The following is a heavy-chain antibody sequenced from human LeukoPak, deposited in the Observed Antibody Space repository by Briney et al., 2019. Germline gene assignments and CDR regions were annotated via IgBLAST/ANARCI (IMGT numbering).Heavy chain of an antibody. J-gene: IGHJ3*02. Sequence: GGSLRLSCAASGFTFSSYEMNWVRQAPGKGLEWVSYISSSGSTIYYADSVKGRFTISRDNAKNSLYLQMNSLRAEDTAVYYCASSPDIVVGPAPNDAFDIWGQGTMVTVSS. CDR1: GFTFSSYE. CDR3: ASSPDIVVGPAPNDAFDI. CDR2: ISSSGSTI. V-gene: IGHV3-48*03. D-gene: IGHD2-2*01.